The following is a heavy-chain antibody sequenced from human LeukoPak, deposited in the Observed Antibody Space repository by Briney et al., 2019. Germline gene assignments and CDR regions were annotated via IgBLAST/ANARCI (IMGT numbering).Heavy chain of an antibody. CDR1: GFTFRSYD. D-gene: IGHD4-11*01. V-gene: IGHV3-23*01. CDR3: ARDDYSNYRNWFDP. J-gene: IGHJ5*02. CDR2: ISGGGGDT. Sequence: GGSLRLSCEASGFTFRSYDMSWVRQAPGKGLEWVSAISGGGGDTYYADSVKGRFTISRDNSKNTLYLQMSSLRAEDTAVYYCARDDYSNYRNWFDPWGRGTLVTVSS.